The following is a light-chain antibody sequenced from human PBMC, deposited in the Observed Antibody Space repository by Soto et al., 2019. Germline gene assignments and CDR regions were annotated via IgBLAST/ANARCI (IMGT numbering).Light chain of an antibody. CDR1: QSVSSSY. Sequence: EIVLTQSPGTLSLSPGERATLSCRASQSVSSSYVAWYRQKPGQAPRLLIYGASSRATGIPDRFSGSGSGTDFTLNIIRLEPEDFAVYYCQQYGSSPRTFGQGTKVDIK. V-gene: IGKV3-20*01. CDR2: GAS. J-gene: IGKJ1*01. CDR3: QQYGSSPRT.